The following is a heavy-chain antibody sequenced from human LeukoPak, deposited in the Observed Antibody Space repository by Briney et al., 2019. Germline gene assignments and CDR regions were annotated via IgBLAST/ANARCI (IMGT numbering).Heavy chain of an antibody. CDR1: GGSISTSNYY. Sequence: SETLSLTCTVSGGSISTSNYYWGWIRQPPGKGLEWIGNIFYSGSTYYSPSLRSRVTISLDTSKNQFSLKLNSVTAADTAVYYCARKGGGQLVNTRRWFDPWGQGTLVTVSS. V-gene: IGHV4-39*07. CDR2: IFYSGST. CDR3: ARKGGGQLVNTRRWFDP. D-gene: IGHD6-13*01. J-gene: IGHJ5*02.